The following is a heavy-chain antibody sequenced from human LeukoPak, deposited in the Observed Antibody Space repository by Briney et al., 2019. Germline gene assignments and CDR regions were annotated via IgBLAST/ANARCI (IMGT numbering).Heavy chain of an antibody. CDR2: ISYDGSNR. Sequence: GRSLRLSCAASGFTFSSYAMHWVRQAPGKGLEWVAVISYDGSNRYYADSVKGRFTISRDNSKNTLYLQMNSLRAEDTAVYYCARGVVVTAPTSGFDYWGQGTLVTVSS. V-gene: IGHV3-30*04. J-gene: IGHJ4*02. CDR3: ARGVVVTAPTSGFDY. CDR1: GFTFSSYA. D-gene: IGHD2-21*02.